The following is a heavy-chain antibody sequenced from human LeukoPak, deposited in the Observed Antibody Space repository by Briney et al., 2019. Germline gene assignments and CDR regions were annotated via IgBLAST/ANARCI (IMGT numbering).Heavy chain of an antibody. CDR2: IYYSGST. Sequence: SETLSLTCTVSGGSFSTYYWSWIRQPPGKGLEWIGYIYYSGSTEYNPSLKSRATMSLDTSKNQFSLNLNSMTAADTAVYYCARAVITFGAAVAKGFDCWGQGTLVTVSS. J-gene: IGHJ4*02. V-gene: IGHV4-59*01. CDR3: ARAVITFGAAVAKGFDC. D-gene: IGHD3-16*01. CDR1: GGSFSTYY.